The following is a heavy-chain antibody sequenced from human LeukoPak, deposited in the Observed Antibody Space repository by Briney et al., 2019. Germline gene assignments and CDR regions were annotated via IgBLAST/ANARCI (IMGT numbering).Heavy chain of an antibody. CDR2: IYYSGST. D-gene: IGHD1-26*01. J-gene: IGHJ4*01. V-gene: IGHV4-39*01. Sequence: SESLSLTCTVSGGSISSSNYYWGWIRQPPGKGLEWIGNIYYSGSTYYNPSLKSRVTISVDTSKNQFSLKLTSVTAADTAVYHCARMGSGSYYWFDYWGQGTPVTASS. CDR3: ARMGSGSYYWFDY. CDR1: GGSISSSNYY.